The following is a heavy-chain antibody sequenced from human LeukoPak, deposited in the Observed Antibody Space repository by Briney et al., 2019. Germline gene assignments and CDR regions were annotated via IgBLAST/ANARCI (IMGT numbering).Heavy chain of an antibody. J-gene: IGHJ4*01. V-gene: IGHV3-30-3*01. Sequence: PGRSLRLSCAASGFTFSSFAMRWVRQAPGKGLEWVALVSYDGHNNYYADSVKGRFTISRDNSKSTLYLQMNSLRDDDTAVYYCARDYYDSRGRFDYWGQGTLVTVSS. CDR3: ARDYYDSRGRFDY. CDR2: VSYDGHNN. CDR1: GFTFSSFA. D-gene: IGHD3-22*01.